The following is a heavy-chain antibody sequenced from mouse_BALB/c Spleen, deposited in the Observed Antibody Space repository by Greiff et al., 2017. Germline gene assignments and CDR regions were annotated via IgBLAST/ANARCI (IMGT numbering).Heavy chain of an antibody. J-gene: IGHJ1*01. CDR3: ARAYYGNYGYFDV. Sequence: VQLVESGPGLVAPSQSLSITCTVSGFSLTGYGVNWVRQPPGKGLEWLGMIWGDGSTDYNSALKSRLSISKDNSKSQVFLKMNSLQTDDTARYYCARAYYGNYGYFDVWGAGTTVTVSS. V-gene: IGHV2-6-7*01. CDR2: IWGDGST. D-gene: IGHD2-10*01. CDR1: GFSLTGYG.